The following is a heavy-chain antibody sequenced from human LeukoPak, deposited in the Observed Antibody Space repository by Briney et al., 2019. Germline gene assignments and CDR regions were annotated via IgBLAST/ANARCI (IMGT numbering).Heavy chain of an antibody. V-gene: IGHV3-48*01. CDR1: GFTFSSYS. J-gene: IGHJ6*02. CDR2: ISSSSSTI. CDR3: ARDFPYYYDSSGYYDYYYYGMDV. D-gene: IGHD3-22*01. Sequence: GGSLRLSCAASGFTFSSYSMNLVRQAPGKGLEWVSYISSSSSTIYYADSVKGRFTISRDNAKNSLYLQMNSLRAEDTAVYYCARDFPYYYDSSGYYDYYYYGMDVWGQGTTVTVSS.